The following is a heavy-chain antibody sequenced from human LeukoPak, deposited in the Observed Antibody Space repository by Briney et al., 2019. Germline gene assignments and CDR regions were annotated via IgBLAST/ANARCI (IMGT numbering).Heavy chain of an antibody. V-gene: IGHV4-39*01. CDR2: IYYSGST. J-gene: IGHJ4*02. CDR3: ARARGGYSYGYHY. D-gene: IGHD5-18*01. Sequence: KPSETLSLTCTVSGGSISSSSYYWGWIRQPPGKGLEWIGSIYYSGSTYYNPSLKSRVTISVDTSKNQFSLKLSSVTAADTAVYYCARARGGYSYGYHYWGQGTLVTVSS. CDR1: GGSISSSSYY.